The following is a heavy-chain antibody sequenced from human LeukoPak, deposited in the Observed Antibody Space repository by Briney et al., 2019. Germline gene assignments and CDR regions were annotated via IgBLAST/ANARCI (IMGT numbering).Heavy chain of an antibody. CDR3: ARGREQWLGYYYYGMDV. V-gene: IGHV4-34*01. CDR2: INHSGST. Sequence: SETLSLTCAAYGGSSSGYYWSWIRQPPGKGLEWIGEINHSGSTNYNPSLKSRVTISVDTSKNQFSLKLSSVTAADTAVYYCARGREQWLGYYYYGMDVWGQGTTVTVSS. J-gene: IGHJ6*02. D-gene: IGHD6-19*01. CDR1: GGSSSGYY.